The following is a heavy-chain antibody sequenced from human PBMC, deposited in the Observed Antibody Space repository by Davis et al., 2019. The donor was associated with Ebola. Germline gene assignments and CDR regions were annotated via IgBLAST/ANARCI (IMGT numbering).Heavy chain of an antibody. CDR1: GFTFSSYA. CDR3: AKRSASGTYYFDS. CDR2: VGITDKT. Sequence: GGSLRLSCAASGFTFSSYAMSWVRQAPGKGLEWVSSVGITDKTYYTESVKGRFTISRDNSKNTVFLQMNSLRAEDTAVYSCAKRSASGTYYFDSWGQGTLVTGSS. J-gene: IGHJ4*02. V-gene: IGHV3-23*01. D-gene: IGHD1-26*01.